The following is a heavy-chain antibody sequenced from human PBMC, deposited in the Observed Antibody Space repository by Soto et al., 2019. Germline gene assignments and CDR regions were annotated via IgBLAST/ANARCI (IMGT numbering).Heavy chain of an antibody. CDR3: AKGRYSSSWYIKPDIIDP. J-gene: IGHJ5*02. D-gene: IGHD6-13*01. CDR1: GFTFSSYG. V-gene: IGHV3-30*18. Sequence: PGGSLRLSCAASGFTFSSYGMHWVRQAPGKGLEWVAVISYDGSNKYYADSVKGRFTISRDNSKNTLYLQMNSLRAEDTAVYYCAKGRYSSSWYIKPDIIDPWGQETLVTVSS. CDR2: ISYDGSNK.